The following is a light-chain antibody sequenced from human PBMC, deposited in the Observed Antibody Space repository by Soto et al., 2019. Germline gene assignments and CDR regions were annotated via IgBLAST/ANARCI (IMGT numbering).Light chain of an antibody. J-gene: IGKJ4*01. CDR2: GAS. CDR3: QQYDSIPLT. Sequence: DIVMTQSPDSLAVSLGERATINCKSSQSVLYSSNNKNYLAWYQQKPGQPPKLLIYGASTRESGVPDRFSGSGSGTDFTLTISSLQAEDVAVYYCQQYDSIPLTFGGGTKVEIK. V-gene: IGKV4-1*01. CDR1: QSVLYSSNNKNY.